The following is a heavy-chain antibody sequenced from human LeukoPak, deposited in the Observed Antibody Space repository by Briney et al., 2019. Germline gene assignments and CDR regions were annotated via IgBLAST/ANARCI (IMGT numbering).Heavy chain of an antibody. D-gene: IGHD4-17*01. V-gene: IGHV1-2*06. Sequence: ASVKVSCKASGYTFTGYYMHWVRQAPGQGLEWVGRINPNSGGTNYAQKFQGRVTMTRDTSITTAYMELSRLRSDDTAVYYCAREWSYGDYYDCWGQGTLVTVSS. J-gene: IGHJ4*02. CDR2: INPNSGGT. CDR1: GYTFTGYY. CDR3: AREWSYGDYYDC.